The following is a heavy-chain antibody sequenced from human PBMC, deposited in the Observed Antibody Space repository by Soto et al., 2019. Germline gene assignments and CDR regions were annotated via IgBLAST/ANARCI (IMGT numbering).Heavy chain of an antibody. Sequence: PSETLSLTCTVSGGSISSYYWSWIRQPAGKGLEWIGRIYTSGSTNYNPSLKSRVTMSVDTSKNQFSLKLSSVTAADTAAYYCASLAVAGDLPIDDAFDIWGQGTMVTVSS. CDR1: GGSISSYY. CDR3: ASLAVAGDLPIDDAFDI. CDR2: IYTSGST. J-gene: IGHJ3*02. D-gene: IGHD6-19*01. V-gene: IGHV4-4*07.